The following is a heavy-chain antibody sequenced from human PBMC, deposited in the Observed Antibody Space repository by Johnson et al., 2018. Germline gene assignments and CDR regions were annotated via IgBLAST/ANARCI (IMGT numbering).Heavy chain of an antibody. CDR2: ISSSSSTI. Sequence: VQLVESGGGLVQPGGSLRLSCAASGFTFSSYSMNWVRQAPGKGLEWVSYISSSSSTIYYADSVKGRFTIYRDNDKNSLYLQMNSLRDEDTAVYYCARDTSGSYLGYFQHWGQGTLVTVSS. V-gene: IGHV3-48*02. J-gene: IGHJ1*01. CDR1: GFTFSSYS. CDR3: ARDTSGSYLGYFQH. D-gene: IGHD1-26*01.